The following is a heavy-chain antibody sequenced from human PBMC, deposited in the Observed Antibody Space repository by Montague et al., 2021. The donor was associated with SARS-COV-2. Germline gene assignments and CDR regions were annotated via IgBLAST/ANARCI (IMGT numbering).Heavy chain of an antibody. CDR2: VHYSGKT. CDR3: ARHHISTMYGYSWFDP. CDR1: GVSVTNYY. V-gene: IGHV4-59*02. J-gene: IGHJ5*02. D-gene: IGHD1-14*01. Sequence: SETLSLTCTVSGVSVTNYYWSWIRQPPGKGLEWIGYVHYSGKTKSNPSLQNPISISLDASKSQFYLSLTSVTSADAAVYYCARHHISTMYGYSWFDPWGRGTLVTVSS.